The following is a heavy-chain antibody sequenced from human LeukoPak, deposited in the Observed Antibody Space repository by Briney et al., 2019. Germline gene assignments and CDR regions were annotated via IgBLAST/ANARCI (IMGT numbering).Heavy chain of an antibody. CDR2: INPNSGGT. CDR1: GYTFTGYY. D-gene: IGHD2-2*01. V-gene: IGHV1-2*02. Sequence: ASVKVSCKASGYTFTGYYMHWVRQAPGQGLEWMGWINPNSGGTNYAQKFQGRVTMTRDTSISTAYMELSRLRSDDTAVYYCARTGEYQLLFFNMDVWGKGTTVTVSS. J-gene: IGHJ6*03. CDR3: ARTGEYQLLFFNMDV.